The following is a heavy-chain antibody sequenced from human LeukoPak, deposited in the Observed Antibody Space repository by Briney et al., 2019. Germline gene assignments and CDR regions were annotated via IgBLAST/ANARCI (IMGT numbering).Heavy chain of an antibody. CDR3: ARGPLTGAFDI. Sequence: GGPLRLSCAASGFTFNSFWMSWVRQAPGKGLEWVANIKQDGSEKYYVDSVKGRLTISRDNAKNSLFLQMNSLRAEDTAVYYCARGPLTGAFDIWGQGTMVTVSS. J-gene: IGHJ3*02. CDR1: GFTFNSFW. V-gene: IGHV3-7*04. CDR2: IKQDGSEK. D-gene: IGHD4/OR15-4a*01.